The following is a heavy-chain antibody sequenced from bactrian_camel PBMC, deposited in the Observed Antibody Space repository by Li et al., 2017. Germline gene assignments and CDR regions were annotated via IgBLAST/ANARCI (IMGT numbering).Heavy chain of an antibody. Sequence: QVQLVESGGGSVQAGGSLRLSCTAPGLTFDDEDMGWYRQGTGNECELVSSITRRGLTYYADPVKGRFTISRDNAKNTVYLQMNNLKPEDAAMYYCTAGTWTLGRCYTLNNYWGQGTQVTVS. J-gene: IGHJ4*01. CDR3: TAGTWTLGRCYTLNNY. CDR1: GLTFDDED. D-gene: IGHD1*01. CDR2: ITRRGLT. V-gene: IGHV3S60*01.